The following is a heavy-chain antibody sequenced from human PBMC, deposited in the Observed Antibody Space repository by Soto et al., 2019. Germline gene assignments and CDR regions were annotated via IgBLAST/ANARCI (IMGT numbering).Heavy chain of an antibody. V-gene: IGHV3-23*01. Sequence: GGSLRLSCAASGFTFSSYAMSWVRQAPGKGLEWVSAISGSGGSTYYADSVKGRFTISRDNSKNTLYLQMNSLRAEDTAVYYCAKPLSPVFGVVYGGGYYYGMDVRGRQRTVAVSS. D-gene: IGHD3-3*01. J-gene: IGHJ6*02. CDR1: GFTFSSYA. CDR2: ISGSGGST. CDR3: AKPLSPVFGVVYGGGYYYGMDV.